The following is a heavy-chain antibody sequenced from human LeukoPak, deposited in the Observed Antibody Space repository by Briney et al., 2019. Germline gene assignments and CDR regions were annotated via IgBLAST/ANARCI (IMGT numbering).Heavy chain of an antibody. V-gene: IGHV4-39*01. CDR3: ARHRNVPFDI. Sequence: SETLSLTCTVSGDSISSSSYYWGWIRQPPGKGLEWIGSIYYSGSTYYNPSLKSRVTISVDTSKNQFSLKLSSVTAADTAVYYCARHRNVPFDIWGQGTMVTVSS. J-gene: IGHJ3*02. CDR1: GDSISSSSYY. CDR2: IYYSGST.